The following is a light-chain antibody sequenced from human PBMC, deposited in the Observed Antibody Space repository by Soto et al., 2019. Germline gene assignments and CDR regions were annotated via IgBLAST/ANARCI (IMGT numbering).Light chain of an antibody. CDR2: EVI. J-gene: IGLJ1*01. Sequence: QSALTQPASVSGSPGQSITISCTGTSSDVGSYNLVSWYQQHPGKAPKLMIYEVIKRPSGVSYRFSGSKSGNTASLTISGLQAEDEADYYCCSYASSAPFVFGTETKLTVL. V-gene: IGLV2-23*02. CDR1: SSDVGSYNL. CDR3: CSYASSAPFV.